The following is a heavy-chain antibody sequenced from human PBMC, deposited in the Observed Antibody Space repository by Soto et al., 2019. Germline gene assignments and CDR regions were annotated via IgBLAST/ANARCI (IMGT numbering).Heavy chain of an antibody. CDR1: GGSIIDGQTY. D-gene: IGHD2-15*01. Sequence: QVQLQESGPGLVKPSQTLSLTCTVSGGSIIDGQTYLNWIRQHPERGLEWMGYINYRGTTNYSPALKSRILISIDTSKNQFSLRLTSVTAADTAVYYCARDAPRVAPYWGQGTLVTVSS. V-gene: IGHV4-31*03. CDR3: ARDAPRVAPY. J-gene: IGHJ4*02. CDR2: INYRGTT.